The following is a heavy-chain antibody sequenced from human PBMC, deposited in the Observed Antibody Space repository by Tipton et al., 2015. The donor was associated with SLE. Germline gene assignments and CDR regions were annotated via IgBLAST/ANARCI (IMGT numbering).Heavy chain of an antibody. CDR3: ARRDGYSSIWNWFDP. J-gene: IGHJ5*02. CDR1: GGSISSHY. CDR2: FYYSGGT. Sequence: TLSLTCTVSGGSISSHYWTWIRQPPGKGLEWIGYFYYSGGTSYNPSLKSRVTISLDTSKSQFSLKLRSVTAADTAVYYCARRDGYSSIWNWFDPWGQGTLVTVSS. V-gene: IGHV4-59*11. D-gene: IGHD6-13*01.